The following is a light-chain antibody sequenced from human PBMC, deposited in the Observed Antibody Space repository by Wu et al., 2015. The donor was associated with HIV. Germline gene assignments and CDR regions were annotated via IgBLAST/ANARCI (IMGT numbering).Light chain of an antibody. Sequence: EIVMTQSPATLSVSPGQRATLSCRASQYVGKNLAWYQQKFGQAPRLLIHDASVRATGIPAKFSGSGSGTEFNLTISSLQSEDFATYYCQQYNSYPWTFGQGTKVEIK. CDR2: DAS. CDR3: QQYNSYPWT. CDR1: QYVGKN. J-gene: IGKJ1*01. V-gene: IGKV3-15*01.